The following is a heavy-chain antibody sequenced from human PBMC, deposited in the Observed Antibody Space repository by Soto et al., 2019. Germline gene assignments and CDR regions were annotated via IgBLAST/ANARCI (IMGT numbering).Heavy chain of an antibody. D-gene: IGHD3-3*01. J-gene: IGHJ6*02. V-gene: IGHV1-46*01. CDR1: GYTFTSYY. CDR2: INPSGGST. Sequence: SVKVSFKASGYTFTSYYMHWGRQAPVQGLEWMGIINPSGGSTSYAQKFQGRVTMTRDTSTSTVYMELSSLRSEDTAVYYCARDRIWGLRFLEWLPYGMDVWGQGTKVTVSS. CDR3: ARDRIWGLRFLEWLPYGMDV.